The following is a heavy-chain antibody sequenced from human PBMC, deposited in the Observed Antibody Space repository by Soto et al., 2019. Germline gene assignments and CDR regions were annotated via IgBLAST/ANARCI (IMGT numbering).Heavy chain of an antibody. J-gene: IGHJ4*02. V-gene: IGHV3-48*01. CDR3: ARGLERRESVTDY. CDR1: GFTFSTYN. D-gene: IGHD1-1*01. CDR2: IRVGSSNI. Sequence: EVQLVESGGGLVQPGGSLRLSCAASGFTFSTYNMNWVRQAPGKGLEWVSYIRVGSSNIYYADSVKGRFTISRDNAENSLYLQMNSLRADDTAVYYCARGLERRESVTDYCGQGTLVTVSS.